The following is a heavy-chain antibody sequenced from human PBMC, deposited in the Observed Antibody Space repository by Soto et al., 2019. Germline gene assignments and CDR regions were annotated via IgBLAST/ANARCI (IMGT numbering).Heavy chain of an antibody. V-gene: IGHV4-61*01. CDR2: VSHTGAN. J-gene: IGHJ4*02. CDR1: GGSISLERFY. Sequence: QVQLQESGPGLVKPSETLSLTCTVSGGSISLERFYWTWIRQPPGKGLEWIGYVSHTGANNYNPSLQSRFDISVDTCRNQFSLKLRCLTAADTAVYFCAREFSSAHITYYDFWGQGTLVSVSA. CDR3: AREFSSAHITYYDF.